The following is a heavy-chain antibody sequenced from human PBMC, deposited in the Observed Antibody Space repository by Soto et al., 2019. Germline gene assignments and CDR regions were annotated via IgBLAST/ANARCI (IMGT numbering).Heavy chain of an antibody. J-gene: IGHJ1*01. V-gene: IGHV3-30-3*01. CDR3: ARDVGWYSSSPEGYFQH. CDR2: ISYDGSNK. CDR1: GFTFSSYA. Sequence: GGSLRLSCAASGFTFSSYAMHWVRQAPGKGLEWVAVISYDGSNKYYADSVKGRFTISRDNSKNTLYLQMNSLRAEDTAVYYCARDVGWYSSSPEGYFQHWGQGTLVTVSS. D-gene: IGHD6-13*01.